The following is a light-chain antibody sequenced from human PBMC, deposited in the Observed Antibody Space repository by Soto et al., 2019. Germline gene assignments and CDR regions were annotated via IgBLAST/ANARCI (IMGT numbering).Light chain of an antibody. CDR1: QSVSSY. CDR3: QQRSNWPPYT. CDR2: DAS. V-gene: IGKV3-11*01. J-gene: IGKJ2*01. Sequence: EIVLTQSPATLSLSPGERATLSCRASQSVSSYLAWYQQKPGQAPSLLIYDASNMATGIPARFSGSGSGTDFTLTISSLEPEDFAVYYCQQRSNWPPYTCGQGTKLEIK.